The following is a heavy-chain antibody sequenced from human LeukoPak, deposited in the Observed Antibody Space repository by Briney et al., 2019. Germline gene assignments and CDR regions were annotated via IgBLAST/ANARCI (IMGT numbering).Heavy chain of an antibody. CDR2: IIPIFGTA. CDR1: GGTFISYA. D-gene: IGHD3-3*01. V-gene: IGHV1-69*01. J-gene: IGHJ4*02. CDR3: ARGINTDYDFWSGYFTPFDY. Sequence: SVKVSCKASGGTFISYAISWVRQAPGQGLEWMGGIIPIFGTANYAQKFQGRVTITADESTSTAYMELSSLRSEDTAVYYCARGINTDYDFWSGYFTPFDYWGQGTLVTVSS.